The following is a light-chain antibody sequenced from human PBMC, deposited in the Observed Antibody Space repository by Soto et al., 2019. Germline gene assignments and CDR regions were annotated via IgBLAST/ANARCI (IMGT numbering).Light chain of an antibody. V-gene: IGKV3-20*01. Sequence: EIELTQSPGTLSLSPGERATLSCRASQSVSSSYLAWYQKKPGQAPRLLIYGASSRATGIPDWFSGSGSGTDFTLTISRLEPEDFAVYYCQQYGRSPPYTFGQGTKLELK. J-gene: IGKJ2*01. CDR1: QSVSSSY. CDR3: QQYGRSPPYT. CDR2: GAS.